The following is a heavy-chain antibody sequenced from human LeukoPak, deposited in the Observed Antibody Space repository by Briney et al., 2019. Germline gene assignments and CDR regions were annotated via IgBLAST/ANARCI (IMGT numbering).Heavy chain of an antibody. CDR3: ARAPGGSYSRLDY. J-gene: IGHJ4*02. V-gene: IGHV3-7*01. CDR1: GFTFSSYW. Sequence: GGSLRLSCAASGFTFSSYWMSWVRQAPGKGLEWVANIKQDGSEKYYVDSVKGRFTISRDNAKNSLYLQMNSLRAEDTAVYYCARAPGGSYSRLDYWGQGTLVTVSS. CDR2: IKQDGSEK. D-gene: IGHD1-26*01.